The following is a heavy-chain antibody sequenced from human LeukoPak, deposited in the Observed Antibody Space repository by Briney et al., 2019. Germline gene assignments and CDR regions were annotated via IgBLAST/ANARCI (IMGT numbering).Heavy chain of an antibody. V-gene: IGHV1-18*01. D-gene: IGHD3-10*01. CDR2: ISACNGNT. CDR3: ARVGYGAGSRPRYFDY. CDR1: GYTFTSYG. Sequence: ASVKVSCKASGYTFTSYGISWVRQAPGQGLEWMGWISACNGNTNYAQKLQGRVTMTTDTSTSTAYMELRSLRSDDTALYYCARVGYGAGSRPRYFDYWGQGTLVTASS. J-gene: IGHJ4*02.